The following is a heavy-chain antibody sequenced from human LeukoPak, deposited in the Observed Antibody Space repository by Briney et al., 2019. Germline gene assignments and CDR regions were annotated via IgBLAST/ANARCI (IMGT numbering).Heavy chain of an antibody. CDR3: ASPELNGSGPMPGA. D-gene: IGHD3-10*01. CDR1: GGSFSGYY. J-gene: IGHJ4*02. CDR2: INHSGST. Sequence: SETLSLICAVYGGSFSGYYWSWIRQPPGKGLEWIGEINHSGSTNYNPSLKSRVTISVDTSKNQFSLKLSSVTAADTAVYYCASPELNGSGPMPGAWGQGTLVTVSS. V-gene: IGHV4-34*01.